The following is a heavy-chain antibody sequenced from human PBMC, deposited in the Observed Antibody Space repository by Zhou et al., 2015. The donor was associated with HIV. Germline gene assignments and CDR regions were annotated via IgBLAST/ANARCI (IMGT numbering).Heavy chain of an antibody. V-gene: IGHV1-18*01. CDR2: ISAFNGNT. D-gene: IGHD5-18*01. Sequence: QVQLVQSGAEVKKPGASVKVSCKASGYIFTSYGISWVRQAPGQGLEWMGWISAFNGNTNSAQKVQDRVTMTTDTSTSTAYMELRSLRSDDTAVYYCARHSGHSSGNYVMDVWGQGTTVTVSS. J-gene: IGHJ6*02. CDR3: ARHSGHSSGNYVMDV. CDR1: GYIFTSYG.